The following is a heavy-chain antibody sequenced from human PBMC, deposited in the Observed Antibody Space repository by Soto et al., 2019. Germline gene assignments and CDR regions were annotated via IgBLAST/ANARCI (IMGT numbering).Heavy chain of an antibody. J-gene: IGHJ4*02. D-gene: IGHD3-3*01. CDR3: ARADYDFWSGYYGHFDY. Sequence: GGSLRLSCAASGFTFSSNYMSWVRQAPGKGLEWVSVIYSGGSTYYADSVKGRFTISRDNSKNTLYLQMNSLRAEDTAVYYCARADYDFWSGYYGHFDYWGQGTLVTVSS. CDR2: IYSGGST. V-gene: IGHV3-66*01. CDR1: GFTFSSNY.